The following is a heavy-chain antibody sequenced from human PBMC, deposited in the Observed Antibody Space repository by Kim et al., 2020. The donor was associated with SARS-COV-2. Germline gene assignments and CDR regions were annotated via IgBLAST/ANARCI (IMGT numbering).Heavy chain of an antibody. CDR3: ACAGAARTGYKSSWYNW. D-gene: IGHD6-13*01. CDR2: ISASGSPI. Sequence: GGSLRLSCAASGFSFSDHYMTWIRQAPGKGLECVSYISASGSPIYYADSVKGRFTIYRDNAKNSLYLDMNSLCVEETAVDLCACAGAARTGYKSSWYNW. V-gene: IGHV3-11*01. J-gene: IGHJ5*01. CDR1: GFSFSDHY.